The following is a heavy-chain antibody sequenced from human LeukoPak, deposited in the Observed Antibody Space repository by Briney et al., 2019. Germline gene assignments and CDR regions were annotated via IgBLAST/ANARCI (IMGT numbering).Heavy chain of an antibody. V-gene: IGHV4-39*02. J-gene: IGHJ5*02. CDR3: AREVVGLRFDP. D-gene: IGHD2-15*01. CDR1: GGSISSSSYY. CDR2: IYYSGST. Sequence: SSETLSLTCTVSGGSISSSSYYWGWIRQPPGKGLEWIGSIYYSGSTYYNPSLKSRVTISVDTSKNQFSLKLSSVTAADTAVYYYAREVVGLRFDPWGQGTLVTVSS.